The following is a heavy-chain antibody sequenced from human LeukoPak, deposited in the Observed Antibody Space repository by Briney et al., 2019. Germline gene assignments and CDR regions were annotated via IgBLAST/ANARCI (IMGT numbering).Heavy chain of an antibody. CDR2: IYYSGST. CDR1: GGSISTYY. J-gene: IGHJ4*02. Sequence: SETLSLTCTVSGGSISTYYWSWIRQPPGKGLEWIGYIYYSGSTNYNPSLKSRVTMSLDTSKSQFSLRLTSVTAADTAVYYCARGFDSKSTYFDYWGQGTLVTVSS. D-gene: IGHD5-12*01. CDR3: ARGFDSKSTYFDY. V-gene: IGHV4-59*01.